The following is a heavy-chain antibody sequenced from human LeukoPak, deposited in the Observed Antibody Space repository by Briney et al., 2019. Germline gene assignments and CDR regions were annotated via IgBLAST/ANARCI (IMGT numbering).Heavy chain of an antibody. J-gene: IGHJ3*02. CDR2: IYTSGST. V-gene: IGHV4-61*02. D-gene: IGHD3-10*01. CDR3: ARAQYYYGSGVGDAFDI. CDR1: GGSISSGSYY. Sequence: SETLSLTCTVSGGSISSGSYYWSWIRQPAGKGLEWIGRIYTSGSTNYNPSLKSRVTISVDTSKNQSSLKLSSVTAADTAVYYCARAQYYYGSGVGDAFDIWGQGTMVTVSS.